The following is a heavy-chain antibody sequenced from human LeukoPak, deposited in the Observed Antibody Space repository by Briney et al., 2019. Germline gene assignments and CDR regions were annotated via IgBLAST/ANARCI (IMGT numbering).Heavy chain of an antibody. V-gene: IGHV3-21*01. CDR3: ARDEGSAFDI. J-gene: IGHJ3*02. CDR2: ISSSSSYI. CDR1: GFTFSTCS. Sequence: GGSLRLSCAASGFTFSTCSMNWVRQAPGKGLEWVSSISSSSSYIYYADSVKGRFTISRDNAKNSLYLQMNSLRAEDTAVYYCARDEGSAFDIWGQGTMVTVSS.